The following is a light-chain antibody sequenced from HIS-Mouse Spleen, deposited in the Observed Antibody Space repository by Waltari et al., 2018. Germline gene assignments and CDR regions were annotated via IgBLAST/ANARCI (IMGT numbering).Light chain of an antibody. CDR2: KDS. CDR1: ALPKQY. J-gene: IGLJ3*02. CDR3: QSADSSGTGWV. Sequence: SYELTQPPSVSVSPGQTARITCPGDALPKQYAYWYQQKPGQAPVLVISKDSERPSGIPERFSGSSSGTTVTLTISGVQAEDEADYYCQSADSSGTGWVFGGGTKLTVL. V-gene: IGLV3-25*03.